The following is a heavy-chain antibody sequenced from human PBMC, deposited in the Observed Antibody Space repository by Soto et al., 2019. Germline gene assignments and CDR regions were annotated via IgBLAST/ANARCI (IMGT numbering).Heavy chain of an antibody. CDR3: ARLPSGYCSGGSCYQDAFDI. Sequence: SETLSLTCTVSGGSISSSSYYWGWIRQPPGKGLEWIGSIYYSGSTYYNPSLKSRVTISVDTSKNQFSLKLSSVTAADTAVYYCARLPSGYCSGGSCYQDAFDIWGQGTMVTVSS. D-gene: IGHD2-15*01. CDR2: IYYSGST. J-gene: IGHJ3*02. CDR1: GGSISSSSYY. V-gene: IGHV4-39*01.